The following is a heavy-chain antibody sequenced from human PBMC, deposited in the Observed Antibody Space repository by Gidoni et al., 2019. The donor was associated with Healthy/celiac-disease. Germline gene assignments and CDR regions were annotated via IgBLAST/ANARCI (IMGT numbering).Heavy chain of an antibody. CDR3: ARVGGYSGYGDAFDI. CDR1: GYPFTGYY. J-gene: IGHJ3*02. Sequence: QVQLVQSGAEVKKPGSSVKASCKASGYPFTGYYMHWVRQAPGQGLQWIGLIKPNSGGTNYAQKLQGWVTMTRDTSISTAYMELSRLRSDDTAVYYCARVGGYSGYGDAFDIWGQGTMVTVSS. D-gene: IGHD5-12*01. V-gene: IGHV1-2*04. CDR2: IKPNSGGT.